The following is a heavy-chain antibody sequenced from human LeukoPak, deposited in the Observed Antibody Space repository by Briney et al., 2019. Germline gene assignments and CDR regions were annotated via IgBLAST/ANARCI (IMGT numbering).Heavy chain of an antibody. Sequence: GESLKISCKGSGYSFTSYWIGWVRQMPGKGLEWMGIIYPGDSDTRYSPSFQGQVTISADKSISTAYLQWSSLKASDTAMYYCARPRRDGYSRAAFDIWGQGTMVTVSS. J-gene: IGHJ3*02. V-gene: IGHV5-51*01. CDR2: IYPGDSDT. D-gene: IGHD5-24*01. CDR3: ARPRRDGYSRAAFDI. CDR1: GYSFTSYW.